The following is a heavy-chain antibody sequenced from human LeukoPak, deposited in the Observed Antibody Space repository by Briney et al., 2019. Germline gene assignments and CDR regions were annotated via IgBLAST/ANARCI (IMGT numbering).Heavy chain of an antibody. CDR3: ARVVWGYFDY. CDR2: ISSSSSTI. CDR1: GFIFDNHG. J-gene: IGHJ4*02. Sequence: GGSLRLSCAASGFIFDNHGMNWVRQAPGKGLEWVSYISSSSSTIYYADSVKGRFTISRDNAKNSLYLQMNSLRAEDTAVYYCARVVWGYFDYWGQGTLVTVSS. D-gene: IGHD3-16*01. V-gene: IGHV3-48*01.